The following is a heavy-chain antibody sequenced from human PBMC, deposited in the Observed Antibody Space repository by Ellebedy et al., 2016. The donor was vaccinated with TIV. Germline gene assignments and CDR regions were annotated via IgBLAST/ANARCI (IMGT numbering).Heavy chain of an antibody. J-gene: IGHJ4*02. CDR1: GYTFTSYG. Sequence: AASVKVSCKASGYTFTSYGISWVRQAPGQGLEWMGWISAYNGNTNYAQKLQGRVTMTTDTSTSTAYMELRSLRSDDTAVYYCARDEEYYYDGSGYPFDYWGQGTLVTVSS. CDR2: ISAYNGNT. V-gene: IGHV1-18*04. D-gene: IGHD3-22*01. CDR3: ARDEEYYYDGSGYPFDY.